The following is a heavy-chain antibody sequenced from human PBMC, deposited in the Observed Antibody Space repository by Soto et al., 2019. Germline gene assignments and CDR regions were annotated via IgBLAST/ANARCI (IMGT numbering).Heavy chain of an antibody. CDR2: LSGSGGST. CDR1: GFTFSSHA. CDR3: APHRYMYDSGLEY. D-gene: IGHD3-22*01. J-gene: IGHJ4*02. Sequence: AGGSLRLSCAASGFTFSSHAMSWVRQASGKGLEWVSALSGSGGSTFYADSVKGRFTISRDNSKNKLYLQMNSLRAEDTAVYYCAPHRYMYDSGLEYWGQGTLVTVSS. V-gene: IGHV3-23*01.